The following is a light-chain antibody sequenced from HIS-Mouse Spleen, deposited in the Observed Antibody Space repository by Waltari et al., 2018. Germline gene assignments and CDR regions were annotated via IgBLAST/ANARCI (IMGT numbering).Light chain of an antibody. CDR3: YSTDSSGNHRV. CDR2: EDS. CDR1: ALPKKY. J-gene: IGLJ2*01. V-gene: IGLV3-10*01. Sequence: SYELTQPPSVSVSPGQTARITCPGAALPKKYAYWYQQKSGQAPSLVIYEDSKRPSGIPERFSGSSSGTMATLTISGAQVEDEADYYCYSTDSSGNHRVFGGGTKLTVL.